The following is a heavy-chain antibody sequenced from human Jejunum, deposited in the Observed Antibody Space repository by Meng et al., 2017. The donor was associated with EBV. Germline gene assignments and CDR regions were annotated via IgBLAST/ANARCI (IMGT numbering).Heavy chain of an antibody. CDR1: CGAISDNDW. J-gene: IGHJ4*02. D-gene: IGHD3-22*01. Sequence: QLAAVSPRLEQPSGTPSLPFVVACGAISDNDWWSWVRQPPGKGLEWLGEIYHGGGTNYNPSLESRVTISVDKSKNQFSLKLNSVTVADTAVYYCAGNGYYALEYWGPGILVTVSS. CDR3: AGNGYYALEY. CDR2: IYHGGGT. V-gene: IGHV4-4*02.